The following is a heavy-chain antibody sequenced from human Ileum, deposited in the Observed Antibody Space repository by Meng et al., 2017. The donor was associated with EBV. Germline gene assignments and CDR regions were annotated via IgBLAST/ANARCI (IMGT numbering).Heavy chain of an antibody. Sequence: QITVKESAPSVVQPTQTLTLTCTVSGVSISTSGVGVGWLRQPPGKALEWLAMIYGQGDKHYSPSLTSRLTITKDTSKNQVVLTMTNMDSVDTATYYCALRPRQLLRGWFDSWGQGALVTVSS. J-gene: IGHJ5*01. CDR3: ALRPRQLLRGWFDS. D-gene: IGHD6-13*01. CDR2: IYGQGDK. CDR1: GVSISTSGVG. V-gene: IGHV2-5*01.